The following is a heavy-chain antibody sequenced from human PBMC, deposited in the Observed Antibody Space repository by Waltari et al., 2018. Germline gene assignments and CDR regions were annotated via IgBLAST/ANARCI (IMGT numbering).Heavy chain of an antibody. D-gene: IGHD5-12*01. J-gene: IGHJ5*02. CDR1: Y. CDR3: ARHWKRNGYRFDP. CDR2: IYYTGTT. Sequence: YWGWIRQSPGKGLGWIAIIYYTGTTYYNPTLESRVTISGDTSKNQFSLRLSSVTAADTAVYYCARHWKRNGYRFDPWGQGTLVTVSS. V-gene: IGHV4-39*01.